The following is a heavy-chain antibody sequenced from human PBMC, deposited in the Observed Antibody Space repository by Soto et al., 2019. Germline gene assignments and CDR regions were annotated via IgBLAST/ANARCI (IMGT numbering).Heavy chain of an antibody. Sequence: QVQLVESGGGLVKPGGSLRLSCAAAGFTFSDDYMIWILQAPGKGLEWVSYISTGGSTIYYADSVKGRFTISRDNAKNSLYLQMNSLRAEDTAVYYCARLWQLVYDFDYWGKGTLVTVSS. D-gene: IGHD6-6*01. CDR3: ARLWQLVYDFDY. V-gene: IGHV3-11*01. CDR2: ISTGGSTI. J-gene: IGHJ4*02. CDR1: GFTFSDDY.